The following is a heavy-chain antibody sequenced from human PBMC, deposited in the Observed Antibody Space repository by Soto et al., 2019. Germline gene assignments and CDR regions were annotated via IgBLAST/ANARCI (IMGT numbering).Heavy chain of an antibody. Sequence: QVQLVQSGAEVKKPGSSVKVSCKASGGTFSSYAIRWVRQAPGQGLEWIGGIIPIFGTANYAQKFQGRVTITADESTSTAYMELISLRSEDTAVYYCARDLHYYDSSGYYGAMRYWGQGTLVTVSS. J-gene: IGHJ4*02. CDR1: GGTFSSYA. CDR3: ARDLHYYDSSGYYGAMRY. CDR2: IIPIFGTA. D-gene: IGHD3-22*01. V-gene: IGHV1-69*01.